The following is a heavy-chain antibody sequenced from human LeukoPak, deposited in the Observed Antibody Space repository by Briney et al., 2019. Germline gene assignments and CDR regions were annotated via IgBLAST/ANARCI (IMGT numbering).Heavy chain of an antibody. CDR3: ARGHYDFWSGYYPYGDAFGI. CDR2: INHSGST. Sequence: SETLSLTCAVYGGSFSGYYWSWIRQPPGKELEWIGEINHSGSTNYNPSLKSRVTISVDTSKNQFSLKLSSVTAADTAVYYCARGHYDFWSGYYPYGDAFGIWGQGTMVTVSS. CDR1: GGSFSGYY. J-gene: IGHJ3*02. D-gene: IGHD3-3*01. V-gene: IGHV4-34*01.